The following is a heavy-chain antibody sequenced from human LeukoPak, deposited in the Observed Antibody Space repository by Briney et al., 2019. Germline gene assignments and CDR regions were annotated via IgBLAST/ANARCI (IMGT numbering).Heavy chain of an antibody. V-gene: IGHV3-20*04. Sequence: GGSLRLSCAASGFTFSSYAMSWVRQAPGKGLEWVSGINWNGGSTGYADSVKGRFTISRDNAKNSLYLQMNSLRAEDTALYYCARDQGTTVTTPAPDYWGQGTLVTVSS. CDR1: GFTFSSYA. CDR2: INWNGGST. D-gene: IGHD4-17*01. J-gene: IGHJ4*02. CDR3: ARDQGTTVTTPAPDY.